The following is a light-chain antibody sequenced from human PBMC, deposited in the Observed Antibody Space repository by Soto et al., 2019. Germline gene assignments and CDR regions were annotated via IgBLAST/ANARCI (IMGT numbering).Light chain of an antibody. CDR1: QTMSTY. J-gene: IGKJ2*01. CDR3: QQSSGIPYT. CDR2: AAS. Sequence: DIQMTQSPSSLSASVGDRVTITCRASQTMSTYLNWYQQNPGKAPKLLIYAASSLQSGVPSRFSGSGSGTDFTLTISSLQPEDFATYYCQQSSGIPYTFGQGTKLEIK. V-gene: IGKV1-39*01.